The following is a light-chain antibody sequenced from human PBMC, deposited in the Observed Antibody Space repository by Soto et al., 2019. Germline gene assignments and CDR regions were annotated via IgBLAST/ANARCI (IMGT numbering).Light chain of an antibody. J-gene: IGKJ1*01. Sequence: EIVMTQSPATVSVSPGDRATLSCRASRTVHSNVAWYQHKPGQAPRLLIYGSSFRATGVPARFSGSGFGTDFTLTISSLQSEDFVVYYCQQYNNWPRTFGQGPRWIS. V-gene: IGKV3-15*01. CDR2: GSS. CDR1: RTVHSN. CDR3: QQYNNWPRT.